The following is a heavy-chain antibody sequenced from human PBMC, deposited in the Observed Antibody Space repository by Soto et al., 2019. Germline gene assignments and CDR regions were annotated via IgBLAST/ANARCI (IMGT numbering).Heavy chain of an antibody. J-gene: IGHJ4*02. CDR1: GFIFSSFT. CDR2: IGSDI. Sequence: EVQLVESGGGLAQPGGSLRLSCAASGFIFSSFTMNWVRQAPGKGLEWISYIGSDIYYADSVKGRFTTSRDMAKNSLYPQLNSLRAEDSAVYYCVSDWSFAFDNWGQGTLVTVSS. CDR3: VSDWSFAFDN. V-gene: IGHV3-48*01.